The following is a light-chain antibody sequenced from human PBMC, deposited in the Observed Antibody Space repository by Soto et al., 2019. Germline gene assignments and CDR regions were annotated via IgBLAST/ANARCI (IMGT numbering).Light chain of an antibody. J-gene: IGLJ3*02. CDR1: SSDVGGYNY. CDR3: SSYTRSNTGV. V-gene: IGLV2-14*03. CDR2: DVS. Sequence: QSALTQPASVSGSPGQSITISCTGTSSDVGGYNYVSWYQQHPGKAPKLMIYDVSNRPSGVSNRFSGSKSGNTASLTISGLQTKDEADYYCSSYTRSNTGVFGGGTKLTVL.